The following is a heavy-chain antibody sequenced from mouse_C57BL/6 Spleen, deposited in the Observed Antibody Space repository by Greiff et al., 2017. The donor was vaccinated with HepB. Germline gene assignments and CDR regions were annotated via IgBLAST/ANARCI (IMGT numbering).Heavy chain of an antibody. D-gene: IGHD1-1*01. CDR1: GYAFSSSW. CDR2: IYPGDGDT. V-gene: IGHV1-82*01. J-gene: IGHJ4*01. Sequence: QVQLQQSGPELVKPGASVKISCKASGYAFSSSWMNWVKQRPGKGLEWIGRIYPGDGDTNYNGKFKGKATLTADKSSSTAYMQLSSLTSEDSAVYFCARAEYGRRNYYAMGDWGQGTSVT. CDR3: ARAEYGRRNYYAMGD.